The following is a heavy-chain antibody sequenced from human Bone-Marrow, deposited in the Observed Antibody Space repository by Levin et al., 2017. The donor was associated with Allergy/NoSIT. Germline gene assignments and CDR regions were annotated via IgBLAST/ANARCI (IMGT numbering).Heavy chain of an antibody. CDR1: GFTFRSYG. CDR3: AKDNELWNGFFGRPLNFDSYYGLDV. V-gene: IGHV3-30*18. Sequence: PGESLKISCAASGFTFRSYGMHWVRQAPGKGLEWVAVISYDGNNKYYGASVKGRFTISRENSRNTLYLQMNSLRRDDTAVYYCAKDNELWNGFFGRPLNFDSYYGLDVWGQGTTVTVSS. D-gene: IGHD3-3*01. CDR2: ISYDGNNK. J-gene: IGHJ6*02.